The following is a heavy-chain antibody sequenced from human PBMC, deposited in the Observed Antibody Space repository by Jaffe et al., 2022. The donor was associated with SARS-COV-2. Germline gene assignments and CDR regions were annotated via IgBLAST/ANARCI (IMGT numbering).Heavy chain of an antibody. V-gene: IGHV3-11*01. D-gene: IGHD5-12*01. CDR1: GVTFSDHY. Sequence: QVQLAESGGGLVEPGGSLRLSCEVSGVTFSDHYMTWIRQAPGKGLEWVSYMNSRGDTVDYADSVKGRFTISRDNARASLFLQMNSLGVEDTALYYCARSHEYGGVDYWGQGTLVTVSS. CDR3: ARSHEYGGVDY. J-gene: IGHJ4*02. CDR2: MNSRGDTV.